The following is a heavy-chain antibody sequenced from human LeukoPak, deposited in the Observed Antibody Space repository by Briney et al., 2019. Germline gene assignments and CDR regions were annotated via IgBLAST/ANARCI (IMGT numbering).Heavy chain of an antibody. CDR3: ARVRREYSSSPAYYYMDV. CDR2: IYYSGST. V-gene: IGHV4-59*12. D-gene: IGHD6-6*01. Sequence: SGTLSLTCTVSGGSISSYYWSWIRQPPGKGLEWIGYIYYSGSTNYNPSLKSRVTISVDTSKNQFSLKLSSVTAADTAVYYCARVRREYSSSPAYYYMDVWGKGTTVTVSS. CDR1: GGSISSYY. J-gene: IGHJ6*03.